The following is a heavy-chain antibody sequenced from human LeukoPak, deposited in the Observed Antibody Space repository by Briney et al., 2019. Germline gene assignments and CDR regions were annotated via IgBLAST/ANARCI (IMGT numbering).Heavy chain of an antibody. CDR3: ARGGRSRCIAAAGFSLYYYYMDV. J-gene: IGHJ6*03. CDR1: GYSFTSYG. D-gene: IGHD6-13*01. CDR2: VSAYNGNT. V-gene: IGHV1-18*01. Sequence: ASVKVSCTASGYSFTSYGISWVRHAPRQGHERMGLVSAYNGNTNYAQKLQGRVTMTTDTATSTAYLELRRLRSDDTAVYYCARGGRSRCIAAAGFSLYYYYMDVWGKGTTVTISS.